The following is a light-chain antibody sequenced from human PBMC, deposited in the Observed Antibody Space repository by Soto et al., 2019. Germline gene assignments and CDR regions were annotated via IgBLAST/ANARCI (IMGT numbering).Light chain of an antibody. J-gene: IGKJ5*01. V-gene: IGKV1-5*01. CDR3: LQHNSYPIT. CDR2: DAS. CDR1: QSISSY. Sequence: DIQRTQSPSTLAASVGDRVTITCRASQSISSYLAWYQKKRGQAPKLXISDASSLQSGVRSRLSGSGSGTEFTLTISSLQPEDFATYYCLQHNSYPITFGQGTRLENK.